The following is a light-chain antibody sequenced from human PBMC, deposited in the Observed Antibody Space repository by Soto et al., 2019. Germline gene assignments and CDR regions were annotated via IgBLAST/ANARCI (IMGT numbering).Light chain of an antibody. CDR3: QDYGSSRT. J-gene: IGKJ1*01. V-gene: IGKV3-20*01. CDR2: DAS. Sequence: PGERATLSCRASQSVSSNYLAWHQQKLGQAPRLLIYDASTRATGIPDRFSGSGSGTDFTLTISRLEPEDFAVYYCQDYGSSRTFGQGTKVEIK. CDR1: QSVSSNY.